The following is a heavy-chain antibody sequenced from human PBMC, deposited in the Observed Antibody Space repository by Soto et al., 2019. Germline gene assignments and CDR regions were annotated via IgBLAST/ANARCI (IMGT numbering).Heavy chain of an antibody. Sequence: SETLSLTCTVSGGSISSGGYYWSWIRQHPGKGLEWIGYIYYSGSTYYNPSLKSRVTISVDTSKNQFSLKLSSVTAADTAVYYCARVEWGAAGRSPYYFDYWGQGTLVTVSS. V-gene: IGHV4-31*03. CDR1: GGSISSGGYY. J-gene: IGHJ4*02. CDR2: IYYSGST. CDR3: ARVEWGAAGRSPYYFDY. D-gene: IGHD6-13*01.